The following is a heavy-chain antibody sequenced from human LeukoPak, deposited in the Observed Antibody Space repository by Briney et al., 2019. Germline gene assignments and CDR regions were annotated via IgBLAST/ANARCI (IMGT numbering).Heavy chain of an antibody. CDR3: ARAHLRGYSYGYDAFDI. Sequence: GGSLRLSCAASGFTFSSYWMHWVRQVPGKGLVWVSRINSDGTTSYADSVKGRFTISRNNAKNSLYLQMNSLRAEDTAVYHCARAHLRGYSYGYDAFDIWGQGTMVTVSS. D-gene: IGHD5-18*01. CDR2: INSDGTT. V-gene: IGHV3-74*01. CDR1: GFTFSSYW. J-gene: IGHJ3*02.